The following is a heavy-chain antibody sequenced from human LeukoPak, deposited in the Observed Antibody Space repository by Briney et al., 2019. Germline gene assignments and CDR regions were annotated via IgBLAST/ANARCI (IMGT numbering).Heavy chain of an antibody. CDR2: IIPIFGTA. J-gene: IGHJ4*02. D-gene: IGHD3-9*01. CDR1: GGTFSSYA. V-gene: IGHV1-69*05. Sequence: SVKVSCKASGGTFSSYAISWVRQAPGQGLERMGRIIPIFGTANYAQKFQGRVTITTDESTSTAYMELSSLRSEDTAVYYCAREGYDILTGYSTYYFDYWGQGTLVTVSS. CDR3: AREGYDILTGYSTYYFDY.